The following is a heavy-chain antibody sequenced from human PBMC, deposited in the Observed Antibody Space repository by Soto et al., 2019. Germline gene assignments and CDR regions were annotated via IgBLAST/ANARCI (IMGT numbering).Heavy chain of an antibody. CDR1: GFTFSSYA. CDR3: AKAEYDYDSSGYYLAQDPDFDY. J-gene: IGHJ4*02. Sequence: GGSLRLSCAASGFTFSSYAMSWVRQAPGKGLEWVSAISGSGGSTYYADSVKGRVTISRDNSKNTLYLQMKSLRAEDTAVYYCAKAEYDYDSSGYYLAQDPDFDYWGQGTLVTVSS. D-gene: IGHD3-22*01. V-gene: IGHV3-23*01. CDR2: ISGSGGST.